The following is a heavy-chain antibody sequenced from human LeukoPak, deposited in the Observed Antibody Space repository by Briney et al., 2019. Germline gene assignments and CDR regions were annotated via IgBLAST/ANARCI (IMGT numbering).Heavy chain of an antibody. CDR3: ARDDYYFASEN. Sequence: GGSLRLSCAASGFSFISYAMLWFRQAPGKGPEWVAFMRSDGSDIFYAESLKGRFTISRDNGKSMLFLNMHTLRAEATAVYYCARDDYYFASENWGQGALVTVSS. CDR2: MRSDGSDI. J-gene: IGHJ4*02. D-gene: IGHD2/OR15-2a*01. V-gene: IGHV3-30*02. CDR1: GFSFISYA.